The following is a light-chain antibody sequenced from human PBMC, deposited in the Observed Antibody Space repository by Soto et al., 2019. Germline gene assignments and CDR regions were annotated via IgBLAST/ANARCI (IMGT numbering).Light chain of an antibody. V-gene: IGLV1-40*01. J-gene: IGLJ2*01. CDR2: ANS. CDR3: QSYDTSLSVV. Sequence: QSVLTQPPSASGAPGQRVTISCTGRSSNIGAGYDVHWYLQLPGTAPKLLIYANSNRPSGVPDRFSGSKSGTSASLAITGLQAEDEADYYCQSYDTSLSVVFGGGTKLTVL. CDR1: SSNIGAGYD.